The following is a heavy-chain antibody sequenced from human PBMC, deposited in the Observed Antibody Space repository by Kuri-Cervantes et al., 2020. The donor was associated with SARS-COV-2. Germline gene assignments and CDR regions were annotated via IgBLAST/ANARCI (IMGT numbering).Heavy chain of an antibody. J-gene: IGHJ4*02. CDR3: ARDWRGSYLSYYFDY. D-gene: IGHD3-16*02. CDR2: ISSSGSTI. V-gene: IGHV3-48*03. CDR1: GFTFSSYE. Sequence: GGSLRLSCAASGFTFSSYEMNWVRQAPGKGLEWVSYISSSGSTIYCADSVKGRFTISRDNAKNSLYLQMNSLRAEDTAVYYCARDWRGSYLSYYFDYWGQGTLVTVSS.